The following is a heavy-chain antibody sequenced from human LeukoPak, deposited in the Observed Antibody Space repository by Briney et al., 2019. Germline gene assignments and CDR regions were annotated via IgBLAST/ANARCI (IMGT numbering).Heavy chain of an antibody. CDR1: GFTFGDYA. V-gene: IGHV3-49*04. CDR3: TREGDGNRVD. CDR2: IRSKAYGGTT. J-gene: IGHJ4*02. D-gene: IGHD1-14*01. Sequence: GRSLRLSCTASGFTFGDYAMSWVRQASGKGLEWVGFIRSKAYGGTTEYAASAKGRFTISRDDSKSIAYLQMNSLKTEDTAVYYCTREGDGNRVDWGQGTLVTVSS.